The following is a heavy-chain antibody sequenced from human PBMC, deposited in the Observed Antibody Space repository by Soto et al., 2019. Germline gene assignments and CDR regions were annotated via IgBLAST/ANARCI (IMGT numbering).Heavy chain of an antibody. CDR2: ISSRSDI. J-gene: IGHJ6*02. V-gene: IGHV3-21*01. D-gene: IGHD2-2*02. CDR3: AREYTAWPLAYGLDV. CDR1: GFTFSTYS. Sequence: VGSLRLSCVGSGFTFSTYSINWVRQAPGKGLEWVSSISSRSDIYYADSVKGRFTISRDNAKNSVSLQMNSLRAEDTAVYYCAREYTAWPLAYGLDVWGQGTTVTVSS.